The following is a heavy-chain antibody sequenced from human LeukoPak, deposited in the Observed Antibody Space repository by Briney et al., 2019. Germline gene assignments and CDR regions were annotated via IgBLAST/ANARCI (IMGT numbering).Heavy chain of an antibody. CDR1: GFTFSSYS. V-gene: IGHV3-21*01. Sequence: PGGSLRLSCAASGFTFSSYSMNWVRQAPGKGLEWVSSISSSSSYIYYADSVKGRFTISRDNAKNSLYLQMNSLRAEDTAVYYCSKAPLGACAGAVCYYLDVWGKGTTVIVSS. J-gene: IGHJ6*03. D-gene: IGHD2-8*02. CDR2: ISSSSSYI. CDR3: SKAPLGACAGAVCYYLDV.